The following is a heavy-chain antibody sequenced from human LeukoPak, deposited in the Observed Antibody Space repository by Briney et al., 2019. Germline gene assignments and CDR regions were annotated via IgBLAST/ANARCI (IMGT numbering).Heavy chain of an antibody. J-gene: IGHJ4*02. CDR1: GFTFSSSW. CDR3: ARGPTNGQAFDY. D-gene: IGHD2-8*01. CDR2: IREDGSQK. V-gene: IGHV3-7*01. Sequence: WGSLRLSCAASGFTFSSSWMTWVRQAPGKGLERVASIREDGSQKSAVDSVRGRFTIARDNAKNSVYLQMDSLRAEDTAVYYCARGPTNGQAFDYWGQGTLVSVSS.